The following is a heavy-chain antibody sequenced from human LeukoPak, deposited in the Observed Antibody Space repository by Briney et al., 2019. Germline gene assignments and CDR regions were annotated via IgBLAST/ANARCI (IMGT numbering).Heavy chain of an antibody. CDR1: GGFISSYY. D-gene: IGHD3-10*01. CDR2: IYNRGST. Sequence: PSETLSLTCTVSGGFISSYYWNWIRQSPGKGLEWIGYIYNRGSTNHNPSLKSRVTISIDTSENQFSLKLSSVTAADTAVYYCARTYYYGSGRGFDPWGQGTLVTVSS. J-gene: IGHJ5*02. V-gene: IGHV4-59*08. CDR3: ARTYYYGSGRGFDP.